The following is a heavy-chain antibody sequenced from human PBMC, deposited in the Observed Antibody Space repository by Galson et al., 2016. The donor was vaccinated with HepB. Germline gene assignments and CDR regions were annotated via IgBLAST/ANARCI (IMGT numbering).Heavy chain of an antibody. CDR2: VRVFDGHT. CDR1: GYTFATHG. V-gene: IGHV1-18*01. CDR3: AREQSSSWSPFDY. Sequence: SVKVSCKASGYTFATHGISWVRQAPGEGLEWMGWVRVFDGHTDSAQKFQDRVSFTADTSTNTAYMELGSLTYDDTAVYFCAREQSSSWSPFDYWGQGTLVAVSS. D-gene: IGHD6-13*01. J-gene: IGHJ4*02.